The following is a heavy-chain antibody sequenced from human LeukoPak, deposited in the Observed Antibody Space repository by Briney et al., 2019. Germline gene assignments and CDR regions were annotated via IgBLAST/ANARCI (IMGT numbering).Heavy chain of an antibody. V-gene: IGHV1-69*04. CDR3: ASDVDTASGYYYGMDV. J-gene: IGHJ6*02. CDR1: GGTFSSYA. D-gene: IGHD5-18*01. Sequence: GSSVKVSCKASGGTFSSYAISWVRQAPGQGLEWMGRIIPILGIANYAQKFQGRVTITADKSTSTAYMELSSLRSEDTAVYYCASDVDTASGYYYGMDVWGQGTTVTVSS. CDR2: IIPILGIA.